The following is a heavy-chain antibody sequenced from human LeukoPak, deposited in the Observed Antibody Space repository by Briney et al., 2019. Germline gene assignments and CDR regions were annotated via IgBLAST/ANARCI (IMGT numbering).Heavy chain of an antibody. V-gene: IGHV3-13*01. CDR1: GFTFNSYD. CDR3: ARDLAIRQRTGLYDS. Sequence: GGSLRLSCAASGFTFNSYDMHWVRQATGKGLEWVSGIGTAGDTYYPGSVKGRFTISRENAKNSLYLQMNSLRAGDTAVYYCARDLAIRQRTGLYDSWGQGALVTVSS. J-gene: IGHJ4*02. CDR2: IGTAGDT. D-gene: IGHD3-16*02.